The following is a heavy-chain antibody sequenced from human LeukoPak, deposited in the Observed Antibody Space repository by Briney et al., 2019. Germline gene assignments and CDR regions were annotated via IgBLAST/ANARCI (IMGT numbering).Heavy chain of an antibody. Sequence: PSETLSLTCTVSGGSISSYYWSWIRQPPGKGLEWIGYIYYSGSTNYNPSLKSRVTISVDTSKNQFSLKLSSVTAADTAVYYCASLKGYCTNGVCSHPDAFDIWGQGTMVTVPS. D-gene: IGHD2-8*01. J-gene: IGHJ3*02. V-gene: IGHV4-59*12. CDR2: IYYSGST. CDR1: GGSISSYY. CDR3: ASLKGYCTNGVCSHPDAFDI.